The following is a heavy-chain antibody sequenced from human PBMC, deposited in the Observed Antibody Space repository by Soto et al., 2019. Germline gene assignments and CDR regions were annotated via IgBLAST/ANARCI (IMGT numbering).Heavy chain of an antibody. V-gene: IGHV4-4*02. D-gene: IGHD2-2*01. CDR2: IYHSGST. CDR3: AVIVVVPAATAYYFGY. J-gene: IGHJ4*02. Sequence: QVQLQESGPGLVKPSGTLSLTCAVSGGSISSSNWWSWVRQPPGKGLEWIGEIYHSGSTHYNPCLKSQVTISEDSSKNQFSLKLSSVTASATAVYYCAVIVVVPAATAYYFGYWGQGTLFTVSS. CDR1: GGSISSSNW.